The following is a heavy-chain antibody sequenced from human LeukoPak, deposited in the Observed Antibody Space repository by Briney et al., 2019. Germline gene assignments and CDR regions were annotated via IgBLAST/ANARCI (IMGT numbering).Heavy chain of an antibody. CDR2: TYYSGST. CDR1: GGSISSHY. CDR3: ARGGSGWDWYFDL. Sequence: PSETLSLTCTASGGSISSHYWSWIRQPPGKGLEWIGYTYYSGSTNYNPSLKSRVTISIDTSKNLFSLKLSSVTAADTAVYSCARGGSGWDWYFDLWGRGTLVTVSS. V-gene: IGHV4-59*11. D-gene: IGHD6-19*01. J-gene: IGHJ2*01.